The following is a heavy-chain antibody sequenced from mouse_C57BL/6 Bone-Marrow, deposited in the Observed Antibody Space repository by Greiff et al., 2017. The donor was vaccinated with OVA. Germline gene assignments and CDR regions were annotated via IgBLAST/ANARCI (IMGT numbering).Heavy chain of an antibody. Sequence: VQLQQSGAELVKPGASVKMSCKASGFTFTSYWITWVKQRPGQGLEWIGDIYPGSGSTNYNEKFKSKATLTVDTSSSTAYMQLSSLTSEDSAVYYCALVTQATAWFAYWGQGTLVTVSA. CDR3: ALVTQATAWFAY. CDR1: GFTFTSYW. D-gene: IGHD3-2*02. J-gene: IGHJ3*01. CDR2: IYPGSGST. V-gene: IGHV1-55*01.